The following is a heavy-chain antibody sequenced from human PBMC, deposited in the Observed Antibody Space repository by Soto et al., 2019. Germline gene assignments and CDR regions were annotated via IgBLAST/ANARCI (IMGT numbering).Heavy chain of an antibody. V-gene: IGHV4-38-2*02. J-gene: IGHJ4*02. CDR2: IYHSGST. CDR1: GGSISSGYY. Sequence: PSETLSLTCTVSGGSISSGYYWGWIRQPPGKGLEWIGGIYHSGSTYYNPSLKSRVTISVDTSKNQFSLKLSSVTAADTAVYYCARQRLRYFDWLLYPYYFAYWGQGTLVTVSS. D-gene: IGHD3-9*01. CDR3: ARQRLRYFDWLLYPYYFAY.